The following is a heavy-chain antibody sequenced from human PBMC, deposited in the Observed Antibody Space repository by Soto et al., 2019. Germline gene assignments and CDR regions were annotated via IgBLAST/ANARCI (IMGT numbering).Heavy chain of an antibody. V-gene: IGHV5-10-1*01. Sequence: PGESLKICCKGSGYSFTSYWISWVRQMPGKGLEWMGRIDPSDSYTNYSPSFQGHVTISADKSISTAYLQWSSLKASDTAMYYCASRLNWNDDAFDTWGQGTMVTVSS. J-gene: IGHJ3*02. CDR1: GYSFTSYW. CDR2: IDPSDSYT. CDR3: ASRLNWNDDAFDT. D-gene: IGHD1-1*01.